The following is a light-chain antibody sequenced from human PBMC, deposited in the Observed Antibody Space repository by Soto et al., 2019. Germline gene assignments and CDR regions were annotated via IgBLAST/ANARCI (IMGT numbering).Light chain of an antibody. V-gene: IGKV3D-20*02. CDR1: QSISSSF. CDR3: QQRSNWSPGT. CDR2: DAS. J-gene: IGKJ5*01. Sequence: EIVLTQSPGILSLSPVERATLSCGASQSISSSFLAWYQQKPGQAPRRLIYDASNRATGIPARFSGSGSGTDFTLTISSLEPEDVAVYYCQQRSNWSPGTFGQGTRLEIK.